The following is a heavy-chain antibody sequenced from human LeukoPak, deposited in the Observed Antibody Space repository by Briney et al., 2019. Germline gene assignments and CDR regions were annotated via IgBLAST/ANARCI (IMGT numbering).Heavy chain of an antibody. CDR1: GFTFSSYW. CDR3: ARPGGYYYYHYLDV. D-gene: IGHD3-16*01. CDR2: IKQDGSEK. V-gene: IGHV3-7*01. J-gene: IGHJ6*03. Sequence: SLRLSCAASGFTFSSYWMSWVRQAPGKGLEWVANIKQDGSEKYYVDSVKGRFTISRDNAKNSLYLQMNSLRAEDTAVYYCARPGGYYYYHYLDVWGKGTTVTVSS.